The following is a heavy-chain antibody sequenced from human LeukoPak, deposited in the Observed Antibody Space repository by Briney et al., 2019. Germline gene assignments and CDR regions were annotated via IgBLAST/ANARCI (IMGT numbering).Heavy chain of an antibody. V-gene: IGHV4-34*01. CDR2: INHSGST. D-gene: IGHD2-15*01. J-gene: IGHJ5*02. CDR1: GGSFSGYY. CDR3: ARGRTGVAALDL. Sequence: PSETLSLTCAAYGGSFSGYYWSWIRQPPGKGLEWIGEINHSGSTNYNPSLKSRVTISVDTSKNQFSLKLTSVSAADTAVYHCARGRTGVAALDLWGPGTLVTVSS.